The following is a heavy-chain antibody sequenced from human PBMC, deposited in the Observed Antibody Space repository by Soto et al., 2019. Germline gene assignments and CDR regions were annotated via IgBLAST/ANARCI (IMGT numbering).Heavy chain of an antibody. V-gene: IGHV1-24*01. CDR1: GYTLTELS. CDR3: ATSWQWLDDNWFDP. Sequence: GASVKVSCKVSGYTLTELSMHWVRQAPGKGLEWMXGXDXXXGXTXXXQXXEXRVTMTEDTSTDTAYMELSSLRSEDTAVYYCATSWQWLDDNWFDPWGQGTLVTVSS. CDR2: XDXXXGXT. J-gene: IGHJ5*02. D-gene: IGHD6-19*01.